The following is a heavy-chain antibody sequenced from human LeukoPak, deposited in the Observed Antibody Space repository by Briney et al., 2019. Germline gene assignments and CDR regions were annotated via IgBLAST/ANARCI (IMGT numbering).Heavy chain of an antibody. CDR3: ARGEYSYGPVDY. V-gene: IGHV1-2*02. D-gene: IGHD5-18*01. CDR2: INPNSGGT. Sequence: ASVKVSCKASGYTFTDYCMHWVRQAPGQGLEWMGWINPNSGGTNYAQTFQGRVTMTRDTSISTAYMELSRLKSDDTAVYYCARGEYSYGPVDYWGQGTLVTVSS. CDR1: GYTFTDYC. J-gene: IGHJ4*02.